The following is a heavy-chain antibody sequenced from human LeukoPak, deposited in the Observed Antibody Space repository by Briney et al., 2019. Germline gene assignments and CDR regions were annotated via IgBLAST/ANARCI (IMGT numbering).Heavy chain of an antibody. J-gene: IGHJ1*01. CDR3: ARGWYRGPHPIEYFQH. Sequence: SETLSLTCAVYGGSFSGYYWSWIRQPPGKGLEWIGEINHSGSTNYNPSLKSRVTISVDTSKNQFSLKLSSVTAADTAVYYCARGWYRGPHPIEYFQHWGQGTLVTVSS. V-gene: IGHV4-34*01. CDR2: INHSGST. D-gene: IGHD2-15*01. CDR1: GGSFSGYY.